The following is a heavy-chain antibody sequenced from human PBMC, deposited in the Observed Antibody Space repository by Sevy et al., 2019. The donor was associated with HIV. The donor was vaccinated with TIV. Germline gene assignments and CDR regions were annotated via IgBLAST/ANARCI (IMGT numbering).Heavy chain of an antibody. CDR3: ARFGSYRLSYYGMDV. V-gene: IGHV5-51*01. D-gene: IGHD2-15*01. J-gene: IGHJ6*02. CDR1: GYSSTNDW. Sequence: GESLKISCKGAGYSSTNDWIGWVRQMPGKGLEWMGIIYPGDSDTRYSPSFQGQVTISADKSISTAYLQWSSLRASDTAMYYCARFGSYRLSYYGMDVWGQGTTVTVSS. CDR2: IYPGDSDT.